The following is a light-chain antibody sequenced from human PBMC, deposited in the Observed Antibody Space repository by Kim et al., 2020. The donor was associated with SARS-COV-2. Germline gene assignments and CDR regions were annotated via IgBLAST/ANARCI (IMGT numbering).Light chain of an antibody. Sequence: GKSITISCTGNSSDVGGYTYVSWYQQPPGKAPKLMIYGVSKRPSGVSNRFSGSKSGNTASLTISGLQAEDEADYYCSSYTTSTSVVFGGGTQLTVL. CDR3: SSYTTSTSVV. V-gene: IGLV2-14*03. CDR2: GVS. J-gene: IGLJ2*01. CDR1: SSDVGGYTY.